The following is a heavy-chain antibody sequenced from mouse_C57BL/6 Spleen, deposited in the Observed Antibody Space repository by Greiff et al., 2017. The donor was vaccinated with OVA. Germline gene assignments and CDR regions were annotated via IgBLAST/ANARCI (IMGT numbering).Heavy chain of an antibody. D-gene: IGHD1-1*01. J-gene: IGHJ3*01. Sequence: VKLLESGPELVKPGASVKLSCKASGYTFTSYDLNWVKQRPGQGLEWIGWIYPRDGSTKYNEKFKGKATLTVDTSSSTAYMELHSLTSEDSAVYFCARGGIYYGSSYVWFAYWGQGTLVTVSA. CDR2: IYPRDGST. V-gene: IGHV1-85*01. CDR1: GYTFTSYD. CDR3: ARGGIYYGSSYVWFAY.